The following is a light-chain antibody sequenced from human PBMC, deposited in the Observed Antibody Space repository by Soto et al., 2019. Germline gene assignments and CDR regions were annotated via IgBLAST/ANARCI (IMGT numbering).Light chain of an antibody. CDR2: EVS. Sequence: QSALTQPPSASGSPGQSVTISCTGTSSDVGGYKYVSWYQQHPGKAPKLMTYEVSKRPSGVPDRFSGSKSGNTASLTVSGLQAEEEADYYCSSYAGSNVVFGGGTKVTVL. CDR3: SSYAGSNVV. CDR1: SSDVGGYKY. V-gene: IGLV2-8*01. J-gene: IGLJ2*01.